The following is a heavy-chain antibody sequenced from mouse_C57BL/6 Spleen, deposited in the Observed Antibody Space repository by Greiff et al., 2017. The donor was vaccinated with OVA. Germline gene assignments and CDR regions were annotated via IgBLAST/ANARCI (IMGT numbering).Heavy chain of an antibody. CDR3: ARRGAGSSGDFDY. CDR2: ISSGGSYT. D-gene: IGHD3-2*02. V-gene: IGHV5-6*01. Sequence: DVHLVESGGDLVKPGGSLKLSCAASGFTFSSYGMSWVRQTPDKRLEWVATISSGGSYTYYPDSVKGRFTISRDNAKNTLYLQMSSLKSEDTAMYYCARRGAGSSGDFDYWGQGTTLTVSS. CDR1: GFTFSSYG. J-gene: IGHJ2*01.